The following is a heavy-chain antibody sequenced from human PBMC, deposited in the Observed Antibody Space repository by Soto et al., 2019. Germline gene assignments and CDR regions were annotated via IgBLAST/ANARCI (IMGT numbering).Heavy chain of an antibody. Sequence: QVQLVQSGAEVKKPGASVKVSCKASGYTFTSFDMHWVRQAPGQGLEWMGGFNPIFGAPYYAQTFQGRVTITADESTGTVYMDLSSLRSEDTAVYYCAVGNSTTYNWFDPWGQGTLVTVSS. D-gene: IGHD1-7*01. CDR3: AVGNSTTYNWFDP. V-gene: IGHV1-69*01. CDR2: FNPIFGAP. CDR1: GYTFTSFD. J-gene: IGHJ5*02.